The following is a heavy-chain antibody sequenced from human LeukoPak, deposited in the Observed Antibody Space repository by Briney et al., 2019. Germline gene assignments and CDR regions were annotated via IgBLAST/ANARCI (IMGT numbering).Heavy chain of an antibody. J-gene: IGHJ5*02. V-gene: IGHV4-59*08. CDR3: ARHRLLTLQQNLGGWFDP. CDR2: IYYSGST. D-gene: IGHD1-1*01. Sequence: SETLSLTCTVSGGSISSYYWSWIRQPPGKGLEWIGYIYYSGSTNYNPSLKSRVTISVDTPKNQFSLKLSSVTAADTAVYYCARHRLLTLQQNLGGWFDPWGQGTLVTVSS. CDR1: GGSISSYY.